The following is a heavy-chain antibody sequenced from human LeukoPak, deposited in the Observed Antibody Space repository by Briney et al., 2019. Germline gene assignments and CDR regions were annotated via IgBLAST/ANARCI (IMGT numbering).Heavy chain of an antibody. D-gene: IGHD4-17*01. J-gene: IGHJ4*02. CDR2: IIPILGIA. Sequence: GASVKVSCKASGGTFSSYAISWVRQAPGQGLEWMGRIIPILGIANYAQKFQGRVTITADTSTSTAYMELRSLRSDDTAVYYCARDPWTTVTNDYWGQGTLVTVSS. CDR3: ARDPWTTVTNDY. V-gene: IGHV1-69*04. CDR1: GGTFSSYA.